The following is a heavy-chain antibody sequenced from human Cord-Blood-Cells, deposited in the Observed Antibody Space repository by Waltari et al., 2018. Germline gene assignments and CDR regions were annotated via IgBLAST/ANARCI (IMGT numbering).Heavy chain of an antibody. V-gene: IGHV4-30-2*01. CDR1: GGSISSGGYS. Sequence: GLVKPSQTLSLTCAVSGGSISSGGYSWRWIRQPPGKGLEWIGYIYHSGSTYYNPSLKSRVTISVDRSKNQFSLKLSSVTAADTAVYYCARADYEYIWGSYRYTPYFDYWGQGTLVTVSS. J-gene: IGHJ4*02. CDR3: ARADYEYIWGSYRYTPYFDY. D-gene: IGHD3-16*02. CDR2: IYHSGST.